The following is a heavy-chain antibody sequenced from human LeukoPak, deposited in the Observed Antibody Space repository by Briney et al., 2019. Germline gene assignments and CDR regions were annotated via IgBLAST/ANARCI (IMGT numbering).Heavy chain of an antibody. CDR1: GESFRGYY. Sequence: PSETLSLTCAVYGESFRGYYWAWIRQPPGKGLEWIGEIYSGSTTYNPSLKSRVAISLDTSKNHLSLKLSSVAAADTAVYYCARNIGSGYDFWSGYSLFDYWGQGTLVTVSS. J-gene: IGHJ4*02. CDR3: ARNIGSGYDFWSGYSLFDY. D-gene: IGHD3-3*01. CDR2: IYSGST. V-gene: IGHV4-34*01.